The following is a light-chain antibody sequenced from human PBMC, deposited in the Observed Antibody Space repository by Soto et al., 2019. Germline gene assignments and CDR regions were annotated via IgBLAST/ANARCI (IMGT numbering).Light chain of an antibody. CDR1: LIVYSD. Sequence: ETVMTQSPATLSVSPGERATLSCRASLIVYSDLAWYQKKPGQAPRLLIYGASTRATGIPARFSGGGSGTEFTLTISSLQSEDFAVYYCQQNNNWPRTFGQGTKVDIK. J-gene: IGKJ1*01. CDR3: QQNNNWPRT. CDR2: GAS. V-gene: IGKV3-15*01.